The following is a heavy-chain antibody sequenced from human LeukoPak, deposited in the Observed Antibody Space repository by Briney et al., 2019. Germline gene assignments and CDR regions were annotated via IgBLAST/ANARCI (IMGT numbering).Heavy chain of an antibody. Sequence: PGGSLRLSCAASGFTFSSNGMHWVRQAPGKGLEWVAVIWYDGSNIYYADSVKGRFTISRDNSKNTLYLQMNSLRAGDTAVDYCARDSEAPYCSSTSCPIDYWGQGTLVTVSS. V-gene: IGHV3-33*01. CDR1: GFTFSSNG. J-gene: IGHJ4*02. CDR3: ARDSEAPYCSSTSCPIDY. CDR2: IWYDGSNI. D-gene: IGHD2-2*01.